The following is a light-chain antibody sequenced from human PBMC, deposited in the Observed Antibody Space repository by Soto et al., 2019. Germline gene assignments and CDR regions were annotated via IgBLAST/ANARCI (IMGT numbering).Light chain of an antibody. CDR2: GAS. CDR1: QSVSSD. CDR3: QQCNDWPLT. J-gene: IGKJ4*01. V-gene: IGKV3D-15*01. Sequence: EIVMTQSPATLSVSPGERATLSCRASQSVSSDLAWYQQKPGQAPRLLISGASTRATGTPARFSGSGSGTEFTLTISGLQSEDFAVYYCQQCNDWPLTFGGGTKVEIK.